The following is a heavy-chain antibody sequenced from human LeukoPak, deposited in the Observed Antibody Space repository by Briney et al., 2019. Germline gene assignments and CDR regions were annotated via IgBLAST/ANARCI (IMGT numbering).Heavy chain of an antibody. CDR1: GGSISSGDYY. J-gene: IGHJ2*01. D-gene: IGHD3-22*01. CDR3: ARAPQYYDSSGYYWYFDL. Sequence: SETLSLTCTVSGGSISSGDYYWSWIRQPPGKGLEWIGYIYYSGSTNYNPSLKSRVTISVDTSKNQFSLKLSSVTAADTAVYYCARAPQYYDSSGYYWYFDLWGRGTLVTVSS. V-gene: IGHV4-61*08. CDR2: IYYSGST.